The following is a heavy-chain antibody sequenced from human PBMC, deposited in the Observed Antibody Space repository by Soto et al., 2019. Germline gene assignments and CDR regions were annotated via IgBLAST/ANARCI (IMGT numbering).Heavy chain of an antibody. J-gene: IGHJ5*02. Sequence: PGGSLRLSCAASGFTFSSYGMHWVRQAPGKGLEWVAVIWYDGSNKYYADSVKGRFTISRDNSKNTLYLQMNSLRAEDTAVYYCARGDFEAGTKYNWFDPWGQGTMVTVSS. V-gene: IGHV3-33*01. CDR3: ARGDFEAGTKYNWFDP. CDR1: GFTFSSYG. CDR2: IWYDGSNK. D-gene: IGHD6-13*01.